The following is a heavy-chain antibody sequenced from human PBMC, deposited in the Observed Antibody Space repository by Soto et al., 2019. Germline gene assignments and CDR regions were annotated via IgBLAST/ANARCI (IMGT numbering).Heavy chain of an antibody. V-gene: IGHV3-30-3*01. CDR2: ISYDGSNK. J-gene: IGHJ6*02. Sequence: QVQLVESGGGVVQPGRSLRLSCAASGFTFSSYAMHWVRQAPGKGLEWVAVISYDGSNKYYADSVKGRFTISRDNSKNTLYLQMNSLRSGDTAVYYCSREYYFGMDVWGQGTTVNVSS. CDR3: SREYYFGMDV. CDR1: GFTFSSYA.